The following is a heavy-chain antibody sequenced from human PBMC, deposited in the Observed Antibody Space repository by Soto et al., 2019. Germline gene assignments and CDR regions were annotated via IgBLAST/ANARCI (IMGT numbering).Heavy chain of an antibody. CDR2: IYNTGIT. CDR1: GGSISSADHS. CDR3: AKFPRTTVHGTGTAD. Sequence: PSGSLALTCNVSGGSISSADHSWNWLRQHPGKGLEWIGYIYNTGITYYNPSLTSRVTISLDTSKKQFSLKLSSVTAADTAVYYCAKFPRTTVHGTGTADWGLRTLVTVSS. V-gene: IGHV4-30-4*01. D-gene: IGHD1-7*01. J-gene: IGHJ4*02.